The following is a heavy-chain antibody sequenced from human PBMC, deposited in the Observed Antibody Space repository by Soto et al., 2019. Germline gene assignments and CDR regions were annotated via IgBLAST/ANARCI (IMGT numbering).Heavy chain of an antibody. CDR2: ISGSGGST. V-gene: IGHV3-23*01. Sequence: GSLRLSCAASGFTFSSYAMSWVRQAPGKGLEWVSAISGSGGSTYYADSVKGRFTISRDNSKNTLYLQMNSLRAEDTAVYYCAKDLESLQLWFALVYWGQGTLVTVSS. CDR1: GFTFSSYA. D-gene: IGHD5-18*01. J-gene: IGHJ4*02. CDR3: AKDLESLQLWFALVY.